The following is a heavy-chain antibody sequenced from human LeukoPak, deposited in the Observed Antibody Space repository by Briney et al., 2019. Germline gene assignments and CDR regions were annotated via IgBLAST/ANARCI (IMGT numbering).Heavy chain of an antibody. J-gene: IGHJ3*02. CDR3: AKDVSVGGDYGGNSWAFDI. CDR1: GFTFSSYE. D-gene: IGHD4-23*01. Sequence: GGSLRLSCAASGFTFSSYEMNWVRQAPGKGLEWVSYISSSGSTIYYADSVKGRFTISRDNAKNSLYLQMNSLRAEDTAVYYCAKDVSVGGDYGGNSWAFDIWGQGTMVTVSS. CDR2: ISSSGSTI. V-gene: IGHV3-48*03.